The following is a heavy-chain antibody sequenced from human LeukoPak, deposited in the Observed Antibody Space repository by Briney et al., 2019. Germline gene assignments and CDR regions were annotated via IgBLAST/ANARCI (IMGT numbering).Heavy chain of an antibody. CDR3: ARDLVGATNFDY. Sequence: ASVKVSCKASGYTFTSYDINWVRQATGQGLEWMGWMNPNSGNTGYAQKFQGRVTMTRNTSISTAYMELSSLRSEDTAVYYCARDLVGATNFDYWGQGTLVTVSS. V-gene: IGHV1-8*01. D-gene: IGHD1-26*01. CDR1: GYTFTSYD. J-gene: IGHJ4*02. CDR2: MNPNSGNT.